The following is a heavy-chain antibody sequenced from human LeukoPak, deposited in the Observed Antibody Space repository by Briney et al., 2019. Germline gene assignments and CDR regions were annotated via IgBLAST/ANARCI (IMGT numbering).Heavy chain of an antibody. D-gene: IGHD6-13*01. J-gene: IGHJ5*02. Sequence: ASVTVSFQASGYTFTSYGISWVRQAPGQGLEWMGWISAYNGNTNYAQKLQGRVTMTTDTSTSTAYMELRSLRSDDTAVYYCARDESPYSSSWYNWFDPWGQGTLVTVSS. CDR1: GYTFTSYG. CDR3: ARDESPYSSSWYNWFDP. CDR2: ISAYNGNT. V-gene: IGHV1-18*01.